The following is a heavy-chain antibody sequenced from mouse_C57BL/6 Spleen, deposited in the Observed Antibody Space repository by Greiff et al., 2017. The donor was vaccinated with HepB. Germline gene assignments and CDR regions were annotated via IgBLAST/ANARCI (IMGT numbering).Heavy chain of an antibody. CDR2: INPNNGGT. CDR1: GYTFTDYN. Sequence: EVQLQQSGPELVKPGASVKIPCKASGYTFTDYNMDWVKQSHGKSLEWIGDINPNNGGTIYNQKFKGKATLTVGKSSSTAYMELRSLTSEDTAVYYWARRYDGYYWFAYWGQGTLVTVSA. D-gene: IGHD2-3*01. CDR3: ARRYDGYYWFAY. J-gene: IGHJ3*01. V-gene: IGHV1-18*01.